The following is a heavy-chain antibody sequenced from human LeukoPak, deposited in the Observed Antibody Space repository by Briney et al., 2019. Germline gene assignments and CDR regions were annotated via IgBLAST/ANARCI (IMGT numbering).Heavy chain of an antibody. Sequence: ETLSLTCTVSGGSISSGDYYWSWIPQPPGKGLEWVSAISGSGSSTYYADSVKSRFTVSRDNSKTTLYLQMNSLRAEDTAVYYCAKGSSGYYPEYFQHWGQGTLVTVSS. CDR1: GGSISSGDYY. D-gene: IGHD3-22*01. CDR2: ISGSGSST. CDR3: AKGSSGYYPEYFQH. J-gene: IGHJ1*01. V-gene: IGHV3-23*01.